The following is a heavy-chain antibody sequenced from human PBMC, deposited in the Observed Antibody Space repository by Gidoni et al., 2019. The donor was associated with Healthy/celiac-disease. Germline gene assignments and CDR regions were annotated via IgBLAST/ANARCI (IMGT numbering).Heavy chain of an antibody. CDR3: ARHDHSSSWRTGTIDWFDP. V-gene: IGHV4-39*01. D-gene: IGHD6-13*01. CDR2: IYYSGST. Sequence: QLQLQESGPGLVKPSETLSLTCTVSGGSISSSSYYWGWIRQPPGKGLEWIGSIYYSGSTYYNPSLKSRVTISVDTSKNQFSLKLSSVTAADTAVYYCARHDHSSSWRTGTIDWFDPWGQGTLVTVSS. J-gene: IGHJ5*02. CDR1: GGSISSSSYY.